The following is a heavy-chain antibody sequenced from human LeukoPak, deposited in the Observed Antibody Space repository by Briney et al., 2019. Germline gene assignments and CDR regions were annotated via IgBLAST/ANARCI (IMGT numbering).Heavy chain of an antibody. CDR1: GGSISEYW. J-gene: IGHJ4*02. Sequence: SETLSLTCTVSGGSISEYWWSWIRQPPGKGLECIGYISYSGSTYYSTSLKSRLTISVDTSKNQFSLKLNSVTAADTAVYHCARLIAVAGTLSFFDYWGQGILVTVSS. CDR3: ARLIAVAGTLSFFDY. V-gene: IGHV4-59*08. CDR2: ISYSGST. D-gene: IGHD6-19*01.